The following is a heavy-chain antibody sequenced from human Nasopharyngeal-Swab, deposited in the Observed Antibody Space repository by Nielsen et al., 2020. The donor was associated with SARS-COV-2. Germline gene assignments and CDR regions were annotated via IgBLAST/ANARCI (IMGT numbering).Heavy chain of an antibody. V-gene: IGHV4-34*01. Sequence: SDTLSSPFALYGWSSSGYYWSWFRQPPGKGLEWIGEINHSGRTNYNPSLKSRVTTSVDTSKNQFSLKLSAVAAADTAVYYCARIAGRFAFVDYWGQGTLVTVSS. CDR1: GWSSSGYY. D-gene: IGHD6-13*01. J-gene: IGHJ4*02. CDR3: ARIAGRFAFVDY. CDR2: INHSGRT.